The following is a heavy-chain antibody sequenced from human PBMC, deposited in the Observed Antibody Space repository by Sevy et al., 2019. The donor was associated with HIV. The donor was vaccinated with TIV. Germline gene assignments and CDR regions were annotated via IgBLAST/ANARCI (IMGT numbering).Heavy chain of an antibody. CDR3: TTMMRLYGDPNFWYFDL. V-gene: IGHV3-15*01. J-gene: IGHJ2*01. CDR2: IQSKSEGGPT. CDR1: GFTFSNVW. D-gene: IGHD4-17*01. Sequence: GGSLRLSCAASGFTFSNVWTSWVRQASGKGLEWVGRIQSKSEGGPTDYAAPVKGRFSISRDESSDTLYLQMNSLKTEDTAVYYCTTMMRLYGDPNFWYFDLWGRGTLVTVSS.